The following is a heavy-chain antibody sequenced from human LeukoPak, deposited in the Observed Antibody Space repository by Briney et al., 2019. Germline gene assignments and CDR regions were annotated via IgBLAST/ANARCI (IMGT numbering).Heavy chain of an antibody. CDR2: INTNTGNP. CDR1: GYTFASYA. CDR3: ARVGSSGYFDY. V-gene: IGHV7-4-1*02. J-gene: IGHJ4*02. Sequence: GSVKVSCKASGYTFASYAMNWVRQAPGQGLEWMGWINTNTGNPTYAQGFTGRFVFSLDTSVSTAYLQISSLKAEDTAVYYCARVGSSGYFDYWGQGTLVTDSS. D-gene: IGHD6-19*01.